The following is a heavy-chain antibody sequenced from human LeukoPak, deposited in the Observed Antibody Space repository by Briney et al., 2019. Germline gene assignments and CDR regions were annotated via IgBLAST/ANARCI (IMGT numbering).Heavy chain of an antibody. V-gene: IGHV4-4*07. CDR1: GGSISSYY. Sequence: PSETLSLTCTVSGGSISSYYWSWIRQPAGKGLEWIGRIYTSGSTNYNPSLKSRVTMSVDTSKNQFSLKLSSVTAADTAVYYCARDRSAQWFGDNYYMDVWGKGTTVTVSS. CDR2: IYTSGST. J-gene: IGHJ6*03. CDR3: ARDRSAQWFGDNYYMDV. D-gene: IGHD3-10*01.